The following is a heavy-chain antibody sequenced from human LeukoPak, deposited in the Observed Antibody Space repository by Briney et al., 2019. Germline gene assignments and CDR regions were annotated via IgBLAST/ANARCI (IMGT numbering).Heavy chain of an antibody. CDR2: ISYDGSNK. D-gene: IGHD2-15*01. CDR1: GFTFSSYG. CDR3: AKSVVVITFRFDD. V-gene: IGHV3-30*18. J-gene: IGHJ4*02. Sequence: GGSLRLSCAASGFTFSSYGMHWVRQAPGKGLEWVAVISYDGSNKYYADSVKGRFTISSDNSKNTLYLQMNSLRADDTAVYYCAKSVVVITFRFDDWGQGALVTVSS.